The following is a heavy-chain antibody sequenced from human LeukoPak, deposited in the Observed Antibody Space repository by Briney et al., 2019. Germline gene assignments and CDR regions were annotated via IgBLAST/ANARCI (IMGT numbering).Heavy chain of an antibody. Sequence: HTGGSLRLSCAASGFTFDDYGMSWVRQAPGKGLEWVLYISSSGNLIHYADSVKGRFTFSRDNARNSLYLQMNSLRADDTAIYYCAREGGWNDFDYWGQGTLVTVSS. V-gene: IGHV3-48*03. CDR2: ISSSGNLI. J-gene: IGHJ4*02. CDR1: GFTFDDYG. CDR3: AREGGWNDFDY. D-gene: IGHD1-1*01.